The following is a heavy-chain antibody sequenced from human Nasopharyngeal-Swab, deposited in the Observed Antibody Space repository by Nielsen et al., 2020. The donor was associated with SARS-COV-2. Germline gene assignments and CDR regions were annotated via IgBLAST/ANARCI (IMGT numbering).Heavy chain of an antibody. V-gene: IGHV4-39*01. Sequence: SETLSLTCTVSGGSISSSSYYWGWIRQPPGKGLEWIGSIYYSGSTYYNPSLKSRVTISVDTSKNQFSLELSSVTAADTAVYYCASLEGITVAGTLIDYWGQGTLVTVSS. J-gene: IGHJ4*02. CDR2: IYYSGST. D-gene: IGHD6-19*01. CDR1: GGSISSSSYY. CDR3: ASLEGITVAGTLIDY.